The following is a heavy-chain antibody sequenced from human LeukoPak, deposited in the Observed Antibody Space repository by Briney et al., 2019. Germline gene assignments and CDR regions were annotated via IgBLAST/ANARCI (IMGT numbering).Heavy chain of an antibody. J-gene: IGHJ4*02. Sequence: GGSLRLSCAASGFTFSSYAMHWVRQAPGKGLEWVAVISYDGSNKYYADSVKGRFTISRDNSKNTLYLQMNSLRAEDTAVYYCAREPYSGYDSYFDYWGRGTLVTVSS. V-gene: IGHV3-30-3*01. CDR3: AREPYSGYDSYFDY. D-gene: IGHD5-12*01. CDR2: ISYDGSNK. CDR1: GFTFSSYA.